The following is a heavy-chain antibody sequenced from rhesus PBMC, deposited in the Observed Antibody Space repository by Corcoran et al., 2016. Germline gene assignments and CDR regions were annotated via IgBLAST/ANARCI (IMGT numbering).Heavy chain of an antibody. CDR2: VDPEDGEA. Sequence: EVQLVQSGAEVTKPGASVQISCKASGYTFTDSYLPWARQAPGKGLEWMGRVDPEDGEAIHAQKFQDRVTITADTSTDTAYMELSSLRSEDTAVYYCATTIVVITSAFDYWGQGVLVTVSS. D-gene: IGHD3-28*01. V-gene: IGHV1-111*02. CDR1: GYTFTDSY. J-gene: IGHJ4*01. CDR3: ATTIVVITSAFDY.